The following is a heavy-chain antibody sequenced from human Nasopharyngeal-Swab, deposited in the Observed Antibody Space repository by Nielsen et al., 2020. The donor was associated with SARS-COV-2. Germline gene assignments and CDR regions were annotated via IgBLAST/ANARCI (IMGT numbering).Heavy chain of an antibody. CDR2: LYSGGST. CDR3: ASPVFGVVSDAFDL. D-gene: IGHD3-3*01. CDR1: GIFVSGNY. V-gene: IGHV3-53*01. Sequence: LSLTCAASGIFVSGNYMNWVRQAPGMGLELVSVLYSGGSTFYADSVKGRFTISRDNSKNTLYLQMNNLRPEDTAMYYCASPVFGVVSDAFDLWGQGTMVTVSS. J-gene: IGHJ3*01.